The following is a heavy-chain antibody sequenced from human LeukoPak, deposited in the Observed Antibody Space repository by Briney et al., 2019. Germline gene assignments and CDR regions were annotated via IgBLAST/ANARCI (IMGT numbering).Heavy chain of an antibody. CDR2: MNPNSGNT. V-gene: IGHV1-8*03. Sequence: ASVKVSCKASGYTFTSYDINWVRQATGQGLEWMGWMNPNSGNTGYAQKSQGRVTITRNSSISTAYMELSGLRSEDTAVYYCARVKPWDGYNPYYLDYWGQGTLVTVSS. J-gene: IGHJ4*02. CDR3: ARVKPWDGYNPYYLDY. D-gene: IGHD5-24*01. CDR1: GYTFTSYD.